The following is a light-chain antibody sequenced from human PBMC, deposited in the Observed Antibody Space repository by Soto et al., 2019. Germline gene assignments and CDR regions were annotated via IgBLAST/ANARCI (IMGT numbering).Light chain of an antibody. J-gene: IGLJ3*02. V-gene: IGLV2-14*01. CDR2: EVT. CDR1: YSDIGGYNY. Sequence: QSALTQPASVSGSRGQSNTISCTGTYSDIGGYNYVSWYQQNPGKAPRLMIYEVTSRPSGVSNRFSGSKSGNTASLTISRLQAEDEADYYCSSYTSSSTWVFGGGTKVTVL. CDR3: SSYTSSSTWV.